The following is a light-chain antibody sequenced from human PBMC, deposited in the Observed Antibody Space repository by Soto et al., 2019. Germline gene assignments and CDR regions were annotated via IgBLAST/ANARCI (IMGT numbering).Light chain of an antibody. J-gene: IGKJ2*01. V-gene: IGKV3-15*01. Sequence: EIVMTQSPVTLSESPGERAALSCRASQSVSSNFAWYQQRPGQAPRLLIYGASTRATGIPARFSGSGSGTEFTLTISSLQSEDFAVYYCQQYNNWPYTFGQGTKLEIK. CDR1: QSVSSN. CDR2: GAS. CDR3: QQYNNWPYT.